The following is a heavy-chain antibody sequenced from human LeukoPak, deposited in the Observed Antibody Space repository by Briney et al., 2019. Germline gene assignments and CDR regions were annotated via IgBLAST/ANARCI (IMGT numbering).Heavy chain of an antibody. Sequence: SVKVSCKASGGTFSSYAISWVRQAPGQGLEWMGGIIPIFGTANYAQTFQGRVTITTDESTSTAYMELNSLRAEDTAVYYCARDSYYGSGSYYRYTFDYWGQGTLVTVSS. J-gene: IGHJ4*02. CDR3: ARDSYYGSGSYYRYTFDY. V-gene: IGHV1-69*05. D-gene: IGHD3-10*01. CDR2: IIPIFGTA. CDR1: GGTFSSYA.